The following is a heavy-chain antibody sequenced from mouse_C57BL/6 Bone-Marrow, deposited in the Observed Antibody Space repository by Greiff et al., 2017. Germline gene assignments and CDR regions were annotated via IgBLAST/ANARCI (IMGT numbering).Heavy chain of an antibody. CDR3: ARLYYTAFAY. V-gene: IGHV2-2*01. CDR1: GFSLTSYG. Sequence: QVQLQQSGPGLVQPSQSLSITCTVSGFSLTSYGVHWVRQSPGKGLEWLGVIWSGGSTDYNAAFISRLSISKDNSKSQVFFKMNSLQADDTAIYYCARLYYTAFAYWGQGTLVTVSA. J-gene: IGHJ3*01. D-gene: IGHD2-1*01. CDR2: IWSGGST.